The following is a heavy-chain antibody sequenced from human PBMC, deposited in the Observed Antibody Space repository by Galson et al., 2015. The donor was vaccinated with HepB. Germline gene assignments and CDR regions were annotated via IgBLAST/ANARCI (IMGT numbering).Heavy chain of an antibody. CDR1: GSILSSYS. V-gene: IGHV3-21*04. CDR3: AREGPFCSSTRCPDDAFDL. CDR2: MSSSTNYI. Sequence: SLRLSCAASGSILSSYSMNWVRQAPGKGLEWVASMSSSTNYICYVDSGKGRFTVARDHPKNSPYLKMTGLTAEDTAVYYCAREGPFCSSTRCPDDAFDLWGQGTKVTVA. D-gene: IGHD2-2*01. J-gene: IGHJ3*01.